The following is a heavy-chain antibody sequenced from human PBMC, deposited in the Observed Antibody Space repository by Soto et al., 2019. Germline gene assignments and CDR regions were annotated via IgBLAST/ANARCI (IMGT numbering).Heavy chain of an antibody. CDR1: GDSVSSNSAA. D-gene: IGHD3-3*01. J-gene: IGHJ5*02. CDR3: ARDNPYYDFWSGYSPRNWFDP. V-gene: IGHV6-1*01. CDR2: TYYRSKWHN. Sequence: SQTLSLTCAISGDSVSSNSAAWNWIRQSPSRGLEWLGRTYYRSKWHNDYAVSVKSRITINSDTSKNQFSLQLNSVTPEDTAVYYCARDNPYYDFWSGYSPRNWFDPWGQGTLVTVSS.